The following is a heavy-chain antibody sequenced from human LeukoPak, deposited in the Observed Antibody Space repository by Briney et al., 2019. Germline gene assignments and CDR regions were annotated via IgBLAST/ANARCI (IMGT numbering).Heavy chain of an antibody. Sequence: PSETLSLTCTVSGGSISSSSYYWGWIRQPPGKGLEWIGSIYHSGNTYSNPSLKSRVTISIDTSKDQFSLELSSVTAADTAVYYCARVGYDSRWVDSWGQGTLVTVSS. D-gene: IGHD3-22*01. CDR2: IYHSGNT. CDR3: ARVGYDSRWVDS. J-gene: IGHJ4*02. CDR1: GGSISSSSYY. V-gene: IGHV4-39*07.